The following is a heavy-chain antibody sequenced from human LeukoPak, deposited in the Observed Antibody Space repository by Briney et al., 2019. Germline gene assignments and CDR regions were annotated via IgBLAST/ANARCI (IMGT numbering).Heavy chain of an antibody. CDR3: ARARKGLLWFGELLGSAFDI. D-gene: IGHD3-10*01. V-gene: IGHV1-2*04. CDR1: GYTFTGYY. CDR2: INPNSGGT. Sequence: ASVKVSCKASGYTFTGYYMHWVRQASGQGLEWMGWINPNSGGTNYAQKFQGWVTMTRDTSISTAYMELSRLRSDDTAVYYCARARKGLLWFGELLGSAFDIWGQGTMVTVSS. J-gene: IGHJ3*02.